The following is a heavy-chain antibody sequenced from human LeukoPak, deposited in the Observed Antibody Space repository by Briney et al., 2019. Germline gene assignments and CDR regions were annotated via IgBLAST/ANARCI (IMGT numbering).Heavy chain of an antibody. J-gene: IGHJ4*02. Sequence: PGGSLRLSCAASGFTFSSYAMSWVRQAPGKGLEWVSSISSSSSYIYYADSVKGRFTISRDNAKNSLYLQMNSLRAEDTAVYYCARVGILGIDYWGQGTLVTVSS. V-gene: IGHV3-21*03. CDR3: ARVGILGIDY. CDR2: ISSSSSYI. CDR1: GFTFSSYA. D-gene: IGHD2-15*01.